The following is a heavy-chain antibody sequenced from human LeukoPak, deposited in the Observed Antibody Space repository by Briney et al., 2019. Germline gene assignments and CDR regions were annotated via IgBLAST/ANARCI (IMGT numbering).Heavy chain of an antibody. D-gene: IGHD2-21*01. V-gene: IGHV1-2*02. J-gene: IGHJ5*02. Sequence: GASVKVSCKASGYTFTSYDTNWVRQAPGQGLEWMGWINPNSGGTSSAQKFQGRVTMTRDTSITTVYMEVSWLTSDDTAIYYCARADRLHGGPYLIGPWGQGTLVTVSS. CDR3: ARADRLHGGPYLIGP. CDR1: GYTFTSYD. CDR2: INPNSGGT.